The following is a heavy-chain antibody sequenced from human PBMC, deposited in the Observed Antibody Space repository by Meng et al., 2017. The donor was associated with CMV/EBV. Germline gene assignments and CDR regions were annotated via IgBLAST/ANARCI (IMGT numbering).Heavy chain of an antibody. CDR3: AREYGSGSYYNWFDP. Sequence: SETLSLTCTVSGGSISSSSYYWGWIRQPPGKGLEWIGSIYYSGSTYYNPSLKSRVTISVDTSKNQFSLKLSSVTAADTAVYYCAREYGSGSYYNWFDPWGQGTLVTVS. D-gene: IGHD3-10*01. V-gene: IGHV4-39*07. J-gene: IGHJ5*02. CDR1: GGSISSSSYY. CDR2: IYYSGST.